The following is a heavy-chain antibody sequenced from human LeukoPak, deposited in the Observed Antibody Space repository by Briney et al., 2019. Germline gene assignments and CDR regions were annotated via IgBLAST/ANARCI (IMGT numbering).Heavy chain of an antibody. V-gene: IGHV1-69*13. CDR1: GGTFSSYA. D-gene: IGHD3-10*01. Sequence: GASVKVSCKASGGTFSSYAISWVRQAPGQGLEWMGGIIPIFGTANYAQKFQGRVTITADESTSTVYMDLSSLRSEDTAVYYCARDFTWQARFGESNWFDPWGQGTLVTVSS. J-gene: IGHJ5*02. CDR3: ARDFTWQARFGESNWFDP. CDR2: IIPIFGTA.